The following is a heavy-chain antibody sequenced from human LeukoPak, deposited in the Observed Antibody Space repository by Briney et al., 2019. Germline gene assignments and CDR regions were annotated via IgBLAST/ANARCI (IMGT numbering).Heavy chain of an antibody. Sequence: SETLSLTCTVSGGSISTNTYYWGWIRLPPGKGLEWIGEIHHRGTTYYNPSLRSRVTISVDTSKNQFSLRLTSVTAADTAVYYCARVTYNGYQHFDYWGQGNLVTVS. V-gene: IGHV4-39*07. J-gene: IGHJ4*02. CDR1: GGSISTNTYY. CDR2: IHHRGTT. CDR3: ARVTYNGYQHFDY. D-gene: IGHD3-10*01.